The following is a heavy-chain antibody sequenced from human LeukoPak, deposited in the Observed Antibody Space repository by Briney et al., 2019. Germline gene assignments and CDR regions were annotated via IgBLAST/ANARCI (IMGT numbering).Heavy chain of an antibody. J-gene: IGHJ4*02. CDR1: GFTFSSYE. Sequence: GGSLRLSCAASGFTFSSYEMNWVRQAPGKGLEWVSAISGSGGSTYYADSVKGRFTISRDNSKNTLYLQMNSLRAEDTAVYYCTIGEHIVVVTAIGYYFDYWGQGTLVTVSS. CDR2: ISGSGGST. V-gene: IGHV3-23*01. CDR3: TIGEHIVVVTAIGYYFDY. D-gene: IGHD2-21*02.